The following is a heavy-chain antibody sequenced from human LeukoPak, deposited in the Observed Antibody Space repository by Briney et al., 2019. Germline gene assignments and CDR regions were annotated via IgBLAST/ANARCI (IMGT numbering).Heavy chain of an antibody. Sequence: SVKVSYKVSGYTLTELSMHWVRQAPGKGLEWMGGFDPEDGETMYAQRFQGRVTMTEDTSTDTAYMELSSLRSEDTSVYYCATVRGNYDAFDIWGQGTMVTVSS. CDR2: FDPEDGET. J-gene: IGHJ3*02. CDR1: GYTLTELS. V-gene: IGHV1-24*01. D-gene: IGHD1-1*01. CDR3: ATVRGNYDAFDI.